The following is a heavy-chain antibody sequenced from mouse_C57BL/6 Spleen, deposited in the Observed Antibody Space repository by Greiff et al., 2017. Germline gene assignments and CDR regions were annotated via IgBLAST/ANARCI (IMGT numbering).Heavy chain of an antibody. CDR3: ARDYGSSYDAMDY. J-gene: IGHJ4*01. Sequence: LVESGAELVKPGASVKLSCTASGFNFKDYYMHWVKQRTEQGLEWIGRIDPEDGETKYAPKFQGKATITADTSSNTAYLQLSSLTSEDTAVYYCARDYGSSYDAMDYWGQGTSVTVSS. D-gene: IGHD1-1*01. V-gene: IGHV14-2*01. CDR1: GFNFKDYY. CDR2: IDPEDGET.